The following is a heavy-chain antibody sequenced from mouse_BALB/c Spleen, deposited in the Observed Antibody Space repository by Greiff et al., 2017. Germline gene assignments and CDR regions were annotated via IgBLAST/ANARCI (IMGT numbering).Heavy chain of an antibody. CDR1: GYTFTDYA. Sequence: VQLHQSGPELVRPGVSVKISCKGSGYTFTDYAMHWVKQSHAKSLEWIGVISTYYGNTNYNQKFKGKATMTVDKSSSTAYMELARLTSEDSAIYYCARRGSSSYYAMDYWGQGTSVTVSS. CDR2: ISTYYGNT. CDR3: ARRGSSSYYAMDY. V-gene: IGHV1-67*01. J-gene: IGHJ4*01. D-gene: IGHD1-1*01.